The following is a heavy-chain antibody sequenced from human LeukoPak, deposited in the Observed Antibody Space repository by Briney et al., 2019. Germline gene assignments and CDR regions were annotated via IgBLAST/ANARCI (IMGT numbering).Heavy chain of an antibody. Sequence: PSQTLSLTCTVSGGSISSGSYYWSWIRQPAGKGLEWIGRIFTSGSTKYNPSLKSRVTISVDTSKNQFSLKLSAVTAADTAAYYCGREGKITMVRGVIRYYYMDVWGKGTTVTISS. J-gene: IGHJ6*03. CDR1: GGSISSGSYY. D-gene: IGHD3-10*01. CDR2: IFTSGST. V-gene: IGHV4-61*02. CDR3: GREGKITMVRGVIRYYYMDV.